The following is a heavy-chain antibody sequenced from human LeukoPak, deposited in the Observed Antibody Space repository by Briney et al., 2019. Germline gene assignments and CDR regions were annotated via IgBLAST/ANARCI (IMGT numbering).Heavy chain of an antibody. Sequence: TGGSLRLSCAASGFTFSDYAMSWARQAPGKGLEWVSGFDGSGDGTYYVDSVKGRFTISRDNSENTVYLQMNSVRAEDTAVYYCARGSGYSHWGQGTLVTVSS. CDR2: FDGSGDGT. V-gene: IGHV3-23*01. D-gene: IGHD3-3*01. J-gene: IGHJ4*02. CDR3: ARGSGYSH. CDR1: GFTFSDYA.